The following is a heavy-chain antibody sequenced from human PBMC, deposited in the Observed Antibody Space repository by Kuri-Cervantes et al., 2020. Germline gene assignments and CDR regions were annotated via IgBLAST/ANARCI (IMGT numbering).Heavy chain of an antibody. CDR1: GYTFTSYY. CDR2: ISAYNGNT. CDR3: ARIGYCSSTSCYDY. Sequence: ASVKVSCKASGYTFTSYYMHWVRQAPGQGLEWMGWISAYNGNTNYAQKLQGRVTMTTDTSTSTAYMELRGLRSDDTAVYYCARIGYCSSTSCYDYWGQGTLVTVSS. V-gene: IGHV1-18*04. D-gene: IGHD2-2*01. J-gene: IGHJ4*02.